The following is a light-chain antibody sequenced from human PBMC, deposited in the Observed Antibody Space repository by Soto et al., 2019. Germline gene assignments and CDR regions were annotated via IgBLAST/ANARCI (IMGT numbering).Light chain of an antibody. CDR3: QQLTYYPLT. V-gene: IGKV1-9*01. Sequence: DIQLTQSPSFLSASVGDRVTITCRASQGISSYLAWYQQKPGKAPKLLIYAASTLQSGVPSRVSGSGSGTEFTLTISSLQPEDFSTYYCQQLTYYPLTFGGGTKVEIK. CDR2: AAS. J-gene: IGKJ4*01. CDR1: QGISSY.